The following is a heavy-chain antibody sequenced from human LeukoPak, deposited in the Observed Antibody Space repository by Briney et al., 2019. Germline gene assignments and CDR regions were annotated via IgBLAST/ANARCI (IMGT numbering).Heavy chain of an antibody. J-gene: IGHJ6*02. Sequence: GGSLRLSCAASGFTFSSYSMNWVRQAPGKGLEWVSSISSSSSYIYYADSVKGRFTISRDNAKNSLYLQMNSLRAEDTAVYYCARGLAYCGGDCYSGDYYGMDVWGQGTTVTVSS. D-gene: IGHD2-21*02. CDR2: ISSSSSYI. V-gene: IGHV3-21*01. CDR3: ARGLAYCGGDCYSGDYYGMDV. CDR1: GFTFSSYS.